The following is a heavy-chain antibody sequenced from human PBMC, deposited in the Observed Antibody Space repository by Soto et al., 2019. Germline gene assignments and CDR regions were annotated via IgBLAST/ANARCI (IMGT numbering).Heavy chain of an antibody. V-gene: IGHV4-30-4*01. J-gene: IGHJ5*02. CDR1: GGSISSGDYY. CDR3: ARDQLEGNWFDP. D-gene: IGHD1-1*01. Sequence: SETLSLTCTVSGGSISSGDYYWSWIRQPPGKGLEWIGYIYYSGSTYYNPSLKSRVTISVGKSKNQFSLKLSSVTAADTAVYYCARDQLEGNWFDPWGQGTLVTVSS. CDR2: IYYSGST.